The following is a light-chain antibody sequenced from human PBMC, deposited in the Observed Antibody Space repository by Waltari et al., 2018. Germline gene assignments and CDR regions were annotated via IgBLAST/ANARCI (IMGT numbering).Light chain of an antibody. CDR1: RSVGNN. CDR3: QQYYSSST. J-gene: IGKJ1*01. Sequence: EIVMTQSPATLSVSPGERATLSCRASRSVGNNLAWYHQKPGQAPRLLIYGASARATGIPARFSGSGSGTEFTLTISSLQPDDFATYFCQQYYSSSTFGQGTKVEIK. V-gene: IGKV3-15*01. CDR2: GAS.